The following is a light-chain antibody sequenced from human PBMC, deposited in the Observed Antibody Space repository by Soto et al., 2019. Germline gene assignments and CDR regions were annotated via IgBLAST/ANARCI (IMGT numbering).Light chain of an antibody. J-gene: IGLJ1*01. V-gene: IGLV3-21*02. CDR1: NIGSKS. Sequence: SYELTQPPSVSVAPGQTAKITCGGANIGSKSVHWYQQKPGQAPVLVVYADSDRPSGIPERVSGSSSGNTATLTISRVEAGDEAEYYCQVWDTRSDQYVFGTGTKVTVL. CDR2: ADS. CDR3: QVWDTRSDQYV.